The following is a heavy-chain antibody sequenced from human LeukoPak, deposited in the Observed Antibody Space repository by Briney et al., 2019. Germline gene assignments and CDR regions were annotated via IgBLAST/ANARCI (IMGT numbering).Heavy chain of an antibody. CDR1: GGTFSSYT. V-gene: IGHV1-69*02. J-gene: IGHJ4*02. CDR3: ASDSSSGYSYGIFDY. Sequence: ASVKVSCKASGGTFSSYTISWVRQAPGQGLEWMGRIIPILGIANYAQKFQGRVTITADKSTSTAYMELSSLRSEDTSVYYCASDSSSGYSYGIFDYWGQGTLVTVSS. CDR2: IIPILGIA. D-gene: IGHD5-18*01.